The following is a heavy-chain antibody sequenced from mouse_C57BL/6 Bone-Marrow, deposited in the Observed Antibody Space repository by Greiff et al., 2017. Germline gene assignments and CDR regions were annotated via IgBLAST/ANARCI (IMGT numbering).Heavy chain of an antibody. CDR3: AIPYYYGFAY. CDR2: IDPSDSYT. CDR1: GYTFTSYW. J-gene: IGHJ3*01. Sequence: QVQLQQPGAELVKPGASVKLSCKASGYTFTSYWMQWVKQRPGQGLEWIGEIDPSDSYTNYNQKFKGKATLTVDTSSSTAYMQLSSLTSEDSAVYYCAIPYYYGFAYWGQGTLVTVS. V-gene: IGHV1-50*01. D-gene: IGHD1-1*01.